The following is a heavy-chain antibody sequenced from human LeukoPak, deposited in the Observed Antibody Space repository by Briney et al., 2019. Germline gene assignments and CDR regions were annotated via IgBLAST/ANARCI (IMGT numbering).Heavy chain of an antibody. CDR3: AKENDYGDYGEFDY. CDR1: GFTFSSYA. D-gene: IGHD4-17*01. V-gene: IGHV3-23*01. J-gene: IGHJ4*02. CDR2: ISGSGGST. Sequence: PGGSLRLSCAASGFTFSSYAMSWVRQAPGKGLEWVSAISGSGGSTYYADPVKGRFTISRDNSKNTLYLQMNSLRVEDTAVYYCAKENDYGDYGEFDYWGQGTLVTVSS.